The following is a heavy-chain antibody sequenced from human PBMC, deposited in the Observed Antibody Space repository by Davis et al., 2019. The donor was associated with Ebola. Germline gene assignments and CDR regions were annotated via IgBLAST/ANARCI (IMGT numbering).Heavy chain of an antibody. Sequence: ASVKVSCKASGYTFTDYNIHWMRQAPGQLLELLGRVILKSGATNYAQKFQGRVTMTRDTSISTVYMELSSLRYDDTADYYCARGHKYAHEYWGQGTLVNVSS. CDR3: ARGHKYAHEY. CDR1: GYTFTDYN. D-gene: IGHD2-2*01. V-gene: IGHV1-2*06. J-gene: IGHJ4*02. CDR2: VILKSGAT.